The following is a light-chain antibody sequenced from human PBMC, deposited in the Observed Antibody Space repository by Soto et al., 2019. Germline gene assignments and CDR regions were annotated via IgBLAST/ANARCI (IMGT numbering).Light chain of an antibody. CDR1: QVLVLSDGKTY. Sequence: DFVMTQSPLCLPVPLGQPSSISCRSSQVLVLSDGKTYLSWFHQRPGQSPRXLIYTISDRASGVPDRLSGSGSGTDFTLKISRVEAEDVGVYYCMQGTHWPTFGHGTKVDIK. V-gene: IGKV2-30*01. CDR2: TIS. CDR3: MQGTHWPT. J-gene: IGKJ1*01.